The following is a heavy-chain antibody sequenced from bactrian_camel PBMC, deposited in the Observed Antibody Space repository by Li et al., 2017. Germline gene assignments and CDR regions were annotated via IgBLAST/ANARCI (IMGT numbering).Heavy chain of an antibody. CDR3: SACGSWLFGGY. CDR2: INSGGRVT. D-gene: IGHD2*01. Sequence: QLVESGGGLVQPGGSLRLSCAASGFFFSSYAMSWVRQAPGKGLEWVSSINSGGRVTYYADSVKGRFTISRDNAKNTVYLQLNSLKTEDMAIYYCSACGSWLFGGYWGQGTQVTVS. V-gene: IGHV3S40*01. CDR1: GFFFSSYA. J-gene: IGHJ4*01.